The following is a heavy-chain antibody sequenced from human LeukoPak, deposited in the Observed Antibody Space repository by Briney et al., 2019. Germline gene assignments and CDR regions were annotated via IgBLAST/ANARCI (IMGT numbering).Heavy chain of an antibody. CDR3: ARFTPTIDA. V-gene: IGHV4-34*01. CDR2: INHSGST. Sequence: SETLSLTCAVYGGSFSGYYWSWIRQPPGKGLEWIGEINHSGSTNYNPSLKSRVTISVDTSKNQFSLKLSSVTAADTAVYYCARFTPTIDAWGQGTLVTVSS. J-gene: IGHJ4*02. D-gene: IGHD5-24*01. CDR1: GGSFSGYY.